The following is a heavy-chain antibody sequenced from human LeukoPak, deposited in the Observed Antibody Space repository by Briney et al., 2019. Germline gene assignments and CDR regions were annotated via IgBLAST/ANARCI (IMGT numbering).Heavy chain of an antibody. D-gene: IGHD5-18*01. Sequence: GASVKVSCKASGYTFTSYGIRWVRQAPGQGLEWMGWISAYNGNTNYAQKLQGRVTMTTDTSTSTAYMELRSLRSDDTAVYYCARSLRIQLWSANFDYWGQGTLVTVSS. V-gene: IGHV1-18*01. CDR1: GYTFTSYG. CDR2: ISAYNGNT. J-gene: IGHJ4*02. CDR3: ARSLRIQLWSANFDY.